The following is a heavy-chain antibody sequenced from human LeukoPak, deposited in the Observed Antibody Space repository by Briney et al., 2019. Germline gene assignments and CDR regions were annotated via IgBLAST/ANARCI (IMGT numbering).Heavy chain of an antibody. CDR2: IIPIFGTA. V-gene: IGHV1-69*13. CDR1: GYTFTSYG. J-gene: IGHJ4*02. Sequence: SVKVSCKTSGYTFTSYGIGWVRQAPGQGLEWMGGIIPIFGTANYAQKFQGRVTITADESTSTAYMELSSLRSEDTAVYYCARDNTDYFDYWGQGTLVTVSS. D-gene: IGHD2-2*02. CDR3: ARDNTDYFDY.